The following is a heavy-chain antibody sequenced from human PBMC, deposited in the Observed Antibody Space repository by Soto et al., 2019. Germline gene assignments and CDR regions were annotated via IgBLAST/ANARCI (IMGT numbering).Heavy chain of an antibody. J-gene: IGHJ6*02. Sequence: ASVKVSCKASGYTFTSYYMHWVRQAPGQGLEWMGIINPSGGSTSYAQKFQGRVTMTRDTSTSTVYMELSSLRSEDTAVYYCARCNEIVVVPATQKSYYYGMDVWGQGTTVTVSS. CDR3: ARCNEIVVVPATQKSYYYGMDV. CDR2: INPSGGST. D-gene: IGHD2-2*01. CDR1: GYTFTSYY. V-gene: IGHV1-46*01.